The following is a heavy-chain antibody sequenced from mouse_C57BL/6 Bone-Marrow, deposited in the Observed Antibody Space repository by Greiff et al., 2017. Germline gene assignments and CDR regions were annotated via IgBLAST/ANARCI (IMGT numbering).Heavy chain of an antibody. D-gene: IGHD3-2*02. V-gene: IGHV1-50*01. J-gene: IGHJ2*01. Sequence: QVQLQQPGAELVKPGASVKLSCKASGYTFTSYWMQWVKQRPGQGLEWIGEIDPSDSYTNYNQKFKGKATLTVDTSSSTAYMQLSSLTSEDSAVYYCARSTGYVDYFDYWGRGTTLTGSS. CDR1: GYTFTSYW. CDR3: ARSTGYVDYFDY. CDR2: IDPSDSYT.